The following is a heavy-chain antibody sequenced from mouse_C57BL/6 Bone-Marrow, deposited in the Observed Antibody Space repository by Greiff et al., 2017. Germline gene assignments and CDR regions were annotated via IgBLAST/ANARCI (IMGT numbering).Heavy chain of an antibody. J-gene: IGHJ2*01. CDR2: ISSGGDYI. V-gene: IGHV5S21*01. CDR1: GFTFSSYA. D-gene: IGHD2-5*01. Sequence: EVKLVESGEGLVKPGGSLKLSCAASGFTFSSYAMSWVRPTPEKRLEWVAYISSGGDYIYYADTVKGRFTISRDNARNTLYLQMSSLKSEDTAMYYCTRPLSYYSNYYYFDYWGQGTTLTVSS. CDR3: TRPLSYYSNYYYFDY.